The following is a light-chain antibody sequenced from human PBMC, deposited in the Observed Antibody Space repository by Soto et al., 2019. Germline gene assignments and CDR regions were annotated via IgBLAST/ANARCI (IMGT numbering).Light chain of an antibody. CDR3: QHRSNWPPYT. CDR1: QSVSSY. V-gene: IGKV3-11*01. Sequence: EIVLTQSPATLSLSPAERATLSCRASQSVSSYLAWYQQKPGQAPRLLIYDASNRATGIPARFSGSGSGTDFTLTISSREPEDFAVYYCQHRSNWPPYTFGQGTKLEIK. CDR2: DAS. J-gene: IGKJ2*01.